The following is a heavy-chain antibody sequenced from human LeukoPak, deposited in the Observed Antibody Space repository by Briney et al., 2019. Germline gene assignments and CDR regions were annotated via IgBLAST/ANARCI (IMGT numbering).Heavy chain of an antibody. CDR1: GGTFSSYA. D-gene: IGHD2-21*02. J-gene: IGHJ4*02. V-gene: IGHV1-69*13. Sequence: GASVKVSCKASGGTFSSYAISWVRQAPGQGLEWMGGIIPIFGTANYAQKFQGRVTITADESTSTAYMELSSLRSEDTAVYYCARGKEGGNSPYFDYWGQGTLVTASS. CDR2: IIPIFGTA. CDR3: ARGKEGGNSPYFDY.